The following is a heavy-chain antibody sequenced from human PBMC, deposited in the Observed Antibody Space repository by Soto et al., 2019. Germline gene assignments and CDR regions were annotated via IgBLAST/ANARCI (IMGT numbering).Heavy chain of an antibody. CDR3: VACKYDNSIYY. J-gene: IGHJ4*02. V-gene: IGHV3-48*01. CDR1: GFTFRSYS. CDR2: ISTSTTSL. Sequence: EVQLVESGGGLVQPGGSLRLSCAASGFTFRSYSMNWVRQAPGKGLVWVSYISTSTTSLYYADSVQGRFTISRDNAKNSLVLQMNRLRAEESVSYFCVACKYDNSIYYWGQGTQVTGSS. D-gene: IGHD3-3*02.